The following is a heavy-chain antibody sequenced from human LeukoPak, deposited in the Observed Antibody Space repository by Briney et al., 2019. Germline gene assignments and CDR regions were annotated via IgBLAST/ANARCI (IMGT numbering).Heavy chain of an antibody. D-gene: IGHD6-19*01. Sequence: PSETLSLTCTVSGGSINSRSYHWGWIRQPPGKGLEWIASIFYTGSAYYNPSLKSRVTISVDTSKNQFSLKLSSATAADTAVYYCARRLSSGWYVGIDYWGQGTLVTVSS. CDR2: IFYTGSA. CDR1: GGSINSRSYH. CDR3: ARRLSSGWYVGIDY. J-gene: IGHJ4*02. V-gene: IGHV4-39*07.